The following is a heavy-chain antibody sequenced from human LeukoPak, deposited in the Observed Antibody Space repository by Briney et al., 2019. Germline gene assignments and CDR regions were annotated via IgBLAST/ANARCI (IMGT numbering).Heavy chain of an antibody. Sequence: SETLSLTCTVSGGSISSSSYYWGWIRQPPGKGLEWIGYIYHSGSTYYNPSLKSRVTISVDRSKNQFSLKLSSVTAADTAVYYCARESPTYYDFWSGYYNDYYYMDVWGKGTTVTVSS. CDR2: IYHSGST. D-gene: IGHD3-3*01. CDR1: GGSISSSSYY. CDR3: ARESPTYYDFWSGYYNDYYYMDV. V-gene: IGHV4-30-2*01. J-gene: IGHJ6*03.